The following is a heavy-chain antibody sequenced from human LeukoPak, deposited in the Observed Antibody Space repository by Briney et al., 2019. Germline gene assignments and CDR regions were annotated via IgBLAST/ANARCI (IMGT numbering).Heavy chain of an antibody. CDR3: ARDFGRAYGDKFDY. D-gene: IGHD4-17*01. Sequence: ASVNVSCKASGYTFTGYYMHWVRQAPGQGLEWMGWINPNSGVTDYAQKFQGRVTMTRDTSISTAYMEVSSLRSDDTAVYYCARDFGRAYGDKFDYWGQGTLVTVSS. J-gene: IGHJ4*02. V-gene: IGHV1-2*02. CDR1: GYTFTGYY. CDR2: INPNSGVT.